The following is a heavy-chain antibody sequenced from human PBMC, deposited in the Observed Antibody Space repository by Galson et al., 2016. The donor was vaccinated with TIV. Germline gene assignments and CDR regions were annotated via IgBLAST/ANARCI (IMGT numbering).Heavy chain of an antibody. D-gene: IGHD3-16*01. Sequence: CAISGDSVSSNSAAWNWLRQSPSRGLEWLGRTFYRSKWYNDYAPSVKSRITINPDTSKNQFSLQLNSVTPEDTAVYYCASATPSVFGIIMTLDSWGEGTPVTVPS. J-gene: IGHJ4*02. CDR3: ASATPSVFGIIMTLDS. CDR2: TFYRSKWYN. V-gene: IGHV6-1*01. CDR1: GDSVSSNSAA.